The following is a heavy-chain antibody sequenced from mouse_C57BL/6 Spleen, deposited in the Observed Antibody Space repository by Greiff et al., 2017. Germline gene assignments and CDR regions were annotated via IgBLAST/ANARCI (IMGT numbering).Heavy chain of an antibody. V-gene: IGHV1-15*01. CDR3: TRSYSTNDY. J-gene: IGHJ2*01. CDR2: IDPETGGT. CDR1: GYTFTDYE. Sequence: QVQLQQSGAELVRPGASVTLSCKASGYTFTDYEMHWVKQTPVHGLEWIGAIDPETGGTAYNQKFKGKAILTADQSSSTAYMEHRSLTSEDSAVYYCTRSYSTNDYWGQGTTLTVSS. D-gene: IGHD2-5*01.